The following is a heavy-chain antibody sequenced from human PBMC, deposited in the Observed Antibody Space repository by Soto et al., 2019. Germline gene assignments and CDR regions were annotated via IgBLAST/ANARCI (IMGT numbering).Heavy chain of an antibody. D-gene: IGHD2-2*02. CDR2: INPNSGGT. CDR1: GYTFTGYY. V-gene: IGHV1-2*02. Sequence: ASVKVSCKASGYTFTGYYMHWVRQAPGQGLEWMGWINPNSGGTNYAQKFQGRVTMTRDTSISTAYMELSRLRSDDTAVYYCASSSSYCSSTSCYNSYYYHGMDVWGQGTTVTVSS. J-gene: IGHJ6*02. CDR3: ASSSSYCSSTSCYNSYYYHGMDV.